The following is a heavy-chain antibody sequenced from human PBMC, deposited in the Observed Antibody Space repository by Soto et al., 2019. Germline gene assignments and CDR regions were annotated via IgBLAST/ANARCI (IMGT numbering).Heavy chain of an antibody. Sequence: RASVKVSCKASGYTFTSYYMHWVRQAPGQGLEWMGIIYPSGGTTSYARKLQGRVTMTRDTSTSTVYMELSSLRSEDTDLYYCASASDYEFWSGLGGMDVWGQGTTVTVSS. V-gene: IGHV1-46*04. CDR2: IYPSGGTT. CDR1: GYTFTSYY. D-gene: IGHD3-3*01. J-gene: IGHJ6*02. CDR3: ASASDYEFWSGLGGMDV.